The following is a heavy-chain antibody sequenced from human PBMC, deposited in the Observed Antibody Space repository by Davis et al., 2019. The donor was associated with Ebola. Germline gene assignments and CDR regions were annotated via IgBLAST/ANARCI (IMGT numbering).Heavy chain of an antibody. CDR2: IRYDGSNK. V-gene: IGHV3-30*02. Sequence: GESLKISCAASGFTFSSYGMHWVRQAPGKGLEWVAFIRYDGSNKYYADSVKGRFTISRDNSKNTLYLQMNSLRAEDTAVYYCAKGYLTSTVTSYFDLWGRGTLVTVSS. CDR1: GFTFSSYG. CDR3: AKGYLTSTVTSYFDL. D-gene: IGHD4-17*01. J-gene: IGHJ2*01.